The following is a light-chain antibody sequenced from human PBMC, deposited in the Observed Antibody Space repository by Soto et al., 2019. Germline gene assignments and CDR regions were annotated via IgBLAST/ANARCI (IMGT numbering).Light chain of an antibody. Sequence: QSVLTQPASVSVSPGQSITISCTGTSSDVGGYNYVSWYQQHPGKAPKLMIYDVSNRPSGVSNRFSGSKSGNTASLTISGLQAEDGADYYCSSYTSSSTLGVFGTGTKLTVL. CDR3: SSYTSSSTLGV. CDR1: SSDVGGYNY. CDR2: DVS. V-gene: IGLV2-14*01. J-gene: IGLJ1*01.